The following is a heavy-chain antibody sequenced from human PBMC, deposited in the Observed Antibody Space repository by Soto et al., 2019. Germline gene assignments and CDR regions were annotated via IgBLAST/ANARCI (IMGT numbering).Heavy chain of an antibody. J-gene: IGHJ3*02. Sequence: ASVKVSCKASGGTFSSYAISWVRQAPGQGLEWMGGIIPIFGTANYAQKFQGRVTITADESTSTAYMELSSLRSEDTAVYYCARDPRARYDAFDIWGQGTMATVSS. V-gene: IGHV1-69*13. CDR3: ARDPRARYDAFDI. CDR1: GGTFSSYA. CDR2: IIPIFGTA. D-gene: IGHD3-16*02.